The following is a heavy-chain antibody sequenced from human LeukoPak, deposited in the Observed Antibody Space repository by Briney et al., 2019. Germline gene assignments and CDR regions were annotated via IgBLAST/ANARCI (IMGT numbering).Heavy chain of an antibody. CDR2: ISGSGGST. CDR1: GFTFSSCA. CDR3: AKDRRFGELSPYYFDY. Sequence: GGSLRLSCAASGFTFSSCAMSWVRQAPGKGLEWVSAISGSGGSTYYADSVKGRFTISRDNSKNTLYLQMNSLRAEDTAVYYCAKDRRFGELSPYYFDYWGQGTLVTVSS. V-gene: IGHV3-23*01. J-gene: IGHJ4*02. D-gene: IGHD3-10*01.